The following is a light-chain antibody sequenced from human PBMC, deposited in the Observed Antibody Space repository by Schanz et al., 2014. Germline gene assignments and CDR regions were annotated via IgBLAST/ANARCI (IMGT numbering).Light chain of an antibody. V-gene: IGKV3-15*01. CDR1: QSVSSN. CDR3: QQYGDSAGIT. J-gene: IGKJ5*01. Sequence: EIVMTQSPATLSVSPGERATLSCRASQSVSSNLAWYQQKPGQAPRLLIYGASTRATGIPARFSGSGSGTEFTLTSDRLEPEDFALYYCQQYGDSAGITFGQGTRLEIK. CDR2: GAS.